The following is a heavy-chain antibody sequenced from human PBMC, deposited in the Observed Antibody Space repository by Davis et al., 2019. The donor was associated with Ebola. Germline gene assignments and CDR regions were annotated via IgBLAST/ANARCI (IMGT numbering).Heavy chain of an antibody. V-gene: IGHV3-30*02. J-gene: IGHJ6*02. CDR3: AKDGENYYDSSGYYHFYGMHV. CDR2: IQYDETKK. D-gene: IGHD3-22*01. CDR1: AFSFSSYG. Sequence: GGSLRLSCTVSAFSFSSYGFHWVRQAPGKGLVWVSFIQYDETKKYYGESVKGRFTISRDNSKNTVYLEMNSLRLEDTAVYYCAKDGENYYDSSGYYHFYGMHVWGQGTTVTVSS.